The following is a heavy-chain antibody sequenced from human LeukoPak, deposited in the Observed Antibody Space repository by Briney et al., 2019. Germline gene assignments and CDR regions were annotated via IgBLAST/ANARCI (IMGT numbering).Heavy chain of an antibody. Sequence: SETLSLTCAVYGGSFSGYYWSWIRQPPGKGLEWIGEINHSGSTNYNPSLKSRVTISVDTSKNQFSLKLCSVTAADTAVYYCARVPRAATVVTVGIDYWGQGTLVTVSS. V-gene: IGHV4-34*01. CDR2: INHSGST. CDR1: GGSFSGYY. J-gene: IGHJ4*02. D-gene: IGHD4-23*01. CDR3: ARVPRAATVVTVGIDY.